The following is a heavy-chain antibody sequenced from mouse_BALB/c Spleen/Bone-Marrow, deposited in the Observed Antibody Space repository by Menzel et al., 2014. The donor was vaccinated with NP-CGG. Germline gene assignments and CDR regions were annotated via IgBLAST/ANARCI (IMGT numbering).Heavy chain of an antibody. V-gene: IGHV1-4*01. CDR1: GYTFTDYT. J-gene: IGHJ3*01. Sequence: QVQLQQSGAELARPGASVKMSCKASGYTFTDYTMHWVKQRPGQVLEWIGSINPSSTYTNYNQKFKDKATLTADKSSITAYMRLSSLTSEDSAVYYCVRLKTNFAFRGQRNLVTVSA. D-gene: IGHD1-3*01. CDR2: INPSSTYT. CDR3: VRLKTNFAF.